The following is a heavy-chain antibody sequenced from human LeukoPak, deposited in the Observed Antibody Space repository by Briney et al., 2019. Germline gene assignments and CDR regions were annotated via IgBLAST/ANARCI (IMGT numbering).Heavy chain of an antibody. V-gene: IGHV3-53*01. Sequence: GGSLRLSCAASGFTVSSNYMSWVRQAPGKGLEWVSIIYSDGTTYYADSVKGRFTISRDNSKNTLHLQMNSLRAEDTAVYYCAKMGYRTLFFDYWGQGTLVTVSS. CDR1: GFTVSSNY. J-gene: IGHJ4*02. CDR2: IYSDGTT. D-gene: IGHD1-14*01. CDR3: AKMGYRTLFFDY.